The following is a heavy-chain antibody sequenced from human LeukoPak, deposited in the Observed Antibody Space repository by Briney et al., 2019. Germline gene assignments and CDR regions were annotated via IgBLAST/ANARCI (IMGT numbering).Heavy chain of an antibody. J-gene: IGHJ4*02. CDR1: GYTLIDLA. CDR3: ATDPLYDSSGYNDY. Sequence: ASVKVSCKVSGYTLIDLAMHWVRQAPGKGLEWMGGFDPEDGETVYAQKFQGRVTMTEDTSTDTACMELSSLRSEDTAAYYCATDPLYDSSGYNDYWGQGTLVTVSS. CDR2: FDPEDGET. V-gene: IGHV1-24*01. D-gene: IGHD3-22*01.